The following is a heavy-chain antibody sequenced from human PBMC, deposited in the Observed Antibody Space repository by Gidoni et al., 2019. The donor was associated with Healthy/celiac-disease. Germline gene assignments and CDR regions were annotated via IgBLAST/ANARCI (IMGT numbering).Heavy chain of an antibody. V-gene: IGHV4-59*01. CDR2: IHYSGST. Sequence: QVQLQESGPGLVKPSETLSLTCTVSGGSISSYYWSWIRQPPGKGLEWIGYIHYSGSTNYNPSLKSRVTISVDTSKNQFSLKLSSVTAADTAVYYCARGMRYYYYYGMDVWGQGTTVTVSS. J-gene: IGHJ6*02. CDR1: GGSISSYY. CDR3: ARGMRYYYYYGMDV.